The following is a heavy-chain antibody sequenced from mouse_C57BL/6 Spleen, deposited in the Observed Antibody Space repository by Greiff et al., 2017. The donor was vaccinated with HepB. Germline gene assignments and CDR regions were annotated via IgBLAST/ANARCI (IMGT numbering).Heavy chain of an antibody. CDR1: GYTFTSYW. D-gene: IGHD2-12*01. CDR2: INPSNGGT. J-gene: IGHJ4*01. CDR3: ARSYSSYYDAYYAMDY. V-gene: IGHV1-53*01. Sequence: QVQLKQPGTELVKPGASVKLSCKASGYTFTSYWMHWVKQRPGQGLEWIGNINPSNGGTNYNEKFKSKATLTVDKSSSTAYMQLSSLTSEDSAVYYCARSYSSYYDAYYAMDYWGQGTSVTVSS.